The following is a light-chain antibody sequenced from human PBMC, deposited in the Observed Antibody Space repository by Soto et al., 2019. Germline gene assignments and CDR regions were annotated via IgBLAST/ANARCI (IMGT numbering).Light chain of an antibody. Sequence: QSVLTQPPSVSGAPGQRVTICCTGSSSNIGAGYDVHWYQQLPGTAPKLLIYGNSNRPSGVPDRFSGSKSGTSASLAITGLQAEDEADYYCQSYDSSLSGWEVFGTGTKVTVL. CDR1: SSNIGAGYD. V-gene: IGLV1-40*01. CDR2: GNS. J-gene: IGLJ1*01. CDR3: QSYDSSLSGWEV.